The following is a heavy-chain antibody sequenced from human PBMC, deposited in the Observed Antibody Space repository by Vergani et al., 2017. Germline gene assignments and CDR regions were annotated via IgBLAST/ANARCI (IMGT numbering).Heavy chain of an antibody. V-gene: IGHV1-69*13. J-gene: IGHJ6*02. CDR3: AITMVRGVGSYYYYYGMDV. D-gene: IGHD3-10*01. CDR2: IIPIFGTA. Sequence: QVQLVQSGAEVKKPGSSVKVSCKASGGTFSSYAISWVRQAPGQRLEWMGRIIPIFGTANYAQKFQGRVTITADESTSTAYMELSSLRSEDTAVYYCAITMVRGVGSYYYYYGMDVWGQGTTVTVSS. CDR1: GGTFSSYA.